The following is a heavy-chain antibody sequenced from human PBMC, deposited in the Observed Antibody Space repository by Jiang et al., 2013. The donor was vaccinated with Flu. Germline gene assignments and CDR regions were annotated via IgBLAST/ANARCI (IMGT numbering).Heavy chain of an antibody. V-gene: IGHV1-3*01. CDR2: STLALVT. J-gene: IGHJ4*02. CDR1: GYTFTSYT. CDR3: ARAITTLIDY. D-gene: IGHD3-10*01. Sequence: SGYTFTSYTIHWVRQAPDKGLSGWHGSTLALVTQNNSQNFQGRVTISRDTSATTAYMELSSLRFEDTAVYYCARAITTLIDYWGQGTLVTVSS.